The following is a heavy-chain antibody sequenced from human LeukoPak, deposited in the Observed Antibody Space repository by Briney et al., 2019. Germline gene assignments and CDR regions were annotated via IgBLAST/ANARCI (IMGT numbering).Heavy chain of an antibody. CDR3: ARIPHRGYYDSSGKFDY. D-gene: IGHD3-22*01. J-gene: IGHJ4*02. Sequence: GASVKVSCKASGYTFTGYYMHWVRQAPGQGLEWMGWINPNSGGTNYAQKFQGRVTMTRDTSIGTAYMELSRLRSDDTAVYYCARIPHRGYYDSSGKFDYWGQGTLVTVSS. CDR2: INPNSGGT. V-gene: IGHV1-2*02. CDR1: GYTFTGYY.